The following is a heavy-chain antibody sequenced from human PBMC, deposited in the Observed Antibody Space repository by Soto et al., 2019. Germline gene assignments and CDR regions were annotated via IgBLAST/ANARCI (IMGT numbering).Heavy chain of an antibody. CDR2: INPNSGGT. V-gene: IGHV1-2*04. D-gene: IGHD1-26*01. CDR3: ARGAEVGAPLRAAFDI. Sequence: GASVKVSCKASGYTFTGYYMHWVRQAPGQGLEWMGWINPNSGGTNYAQKFQGWVTMTRDTSISTAYMELSRLRSDDTAVYYCARGAEVGAPLRAAFDIWGQGTMVTVSS. J-gene: IGHJ3*02. CDR1: GYTFTGYY.